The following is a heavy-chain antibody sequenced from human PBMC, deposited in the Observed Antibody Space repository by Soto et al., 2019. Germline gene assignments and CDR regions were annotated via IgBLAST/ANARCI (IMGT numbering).Heavy chain of an antibody. CDR3: ARTYYDILTGYYKPYYFDY. CDR1: GFTFSSYG. Sequence: QVQLVESGGGVVQPGRSLRLSCAASGFTFSSYGMHWVRQAPGKGLEWVAVIWYDGSNKYYADSVKGRFTISRDNSKNTLYLQMNSLRAEDTAVYYCARTYYDILTGYYKPYYFDYWGQGTLVTVSS. V-gene: IGHV3-30*19. J-gene: IGHJ4*02. CDR2: IWYDGSNK. D-gene: IGHD3-9*01.